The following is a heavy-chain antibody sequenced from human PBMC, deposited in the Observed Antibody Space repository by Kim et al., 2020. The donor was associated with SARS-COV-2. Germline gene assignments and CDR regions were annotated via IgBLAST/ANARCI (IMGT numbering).Heavy chain of an antibody. V-gene: IGHV4-39*01. CDR1: GGSISSSSYY. CDR2: IYYSGST. D-gene: IGHD3-10*01. CDR3: ARQLNRLWFGELLAFD. Sequence: SETLSLTCTVSGGSISSSSYYWGWIRQPPGKGLEWIGSIYYSGSTYYNPSLKSRVTISVDTSKNQFSLKLSSVTAADTAVYYCARQLNRLWFGELLAFD. J-gene: IGHJ3*02.